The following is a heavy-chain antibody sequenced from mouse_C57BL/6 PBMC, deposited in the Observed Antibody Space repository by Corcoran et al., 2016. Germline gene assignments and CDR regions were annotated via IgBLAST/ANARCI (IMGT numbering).Heavy chain of an antibody. CDR2: INTYSGVP. V-gene: IGHV9-3*01. Sequence: QIQLVQSGPELKKPGETVKISCKASGYTFTTYGMSWVKQAPGKGLKWMGWINTYSGVPTYADDFKGRFAFSLETSASTAYLQINNLKNEDTATYFCARELRRGMDYWGQGTSVTVSS. CDR3: ARELRRGMDY. CDR1: GYTFTTYG. J-gene: IGHJ4*01. D-gene: IGHD3-2*02.